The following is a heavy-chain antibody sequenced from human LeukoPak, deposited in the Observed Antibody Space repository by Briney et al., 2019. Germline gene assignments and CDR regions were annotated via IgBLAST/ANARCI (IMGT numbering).Heavy chain of an antibody. CDR3: AREAKVFNYFDY. J-gene: IGHJ4*02. D-gene: IGHD1-26*01. V-gene: IGHV3-9*01. CDR2: ISWNSGSI. Sequence: GRSLRLSCAASGFTFDDYAMHWVRQAPGKGLEWVSGISWNSGSIGYADSVKGRFTISRDNAKNSLYLQMNSLRAEDTAVYYCAREAKVFNYFDYWGQGTLVTVSS. CDR1: GFTFDDYA.